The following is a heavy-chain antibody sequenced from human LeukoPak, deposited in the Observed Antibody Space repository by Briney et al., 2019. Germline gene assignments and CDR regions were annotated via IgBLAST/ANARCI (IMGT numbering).Heavy chain of an antibody. CDR3: ARQSSGCFDN. CDR2: IYPANSDT. CDR1: GYSFTSYW. Sequence: GESLKISCQASGYSFTSYWIGWVRQMPGKGLEWMGIIYPANSDTRYSPSFQGQVTISVDKSKSTAYVQWSSLRASDTAMYYCARQSSGCFDNWGQGTLVTVSS. D-gene: IGHD6-19*01. V-gene: IGHV5-51*01. J-gene: IGHJ4*02.